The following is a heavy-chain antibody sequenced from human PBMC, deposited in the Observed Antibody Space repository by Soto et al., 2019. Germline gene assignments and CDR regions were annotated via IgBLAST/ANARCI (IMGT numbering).Heavy chain of an antibody. V-gene: IGHV4-31*11. J-gene: IGHJ5*02. D-gene: IGHD3-16*01. CDR2: IYYSGST. Sequence: PSETLSLTCAVSGGSISSGGYYWSWIRQHPGKGLEWIGYIYYSGSTYYNPSLKSRVTISVDTSKNQFSLKLSSVTAADTAVYYCARVGGINWFDPWGQGTQVTVSS. CDR1: GGSISSGGYY. CDR3: ARVGGINWFDP.